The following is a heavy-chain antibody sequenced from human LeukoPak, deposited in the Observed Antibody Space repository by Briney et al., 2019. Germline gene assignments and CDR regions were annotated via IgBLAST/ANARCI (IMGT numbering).Heavy chain of an antibody. CDR2: INYSGDTT. V-gene: IGHV3-23*01. CDR3: AKSKNWGYGHGTFDI. J-gene: IGHJ3*02. D-gene: IGHD3-16*01. Sequence: PGGSLRLSCAASEFTFSDYAMNWVRQAPGKGLEWVSTINYSGDTTYDADSVKGRFTISRDNAQNTLYLQMNRLRVEDTAIYYCAKSKNWGYGHGTFDIWGHGTMVTVSS. CDR1: EFTFSDYA.